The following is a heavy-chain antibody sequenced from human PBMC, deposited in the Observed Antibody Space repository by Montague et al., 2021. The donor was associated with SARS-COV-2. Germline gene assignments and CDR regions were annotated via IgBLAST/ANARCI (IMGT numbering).Heavy chain of an antibody. CDR1: GLSLNTSGVG. J-gene: IGHJ3*02. CDR2: IYWDDDR. D-gene: IGHD1-26*01. Sequence: PALVKPTQTLTLTCTFSGLSLNTSGVGVGWIRQPPGKALEWLALIYWDDDRRYSPSLKSRLTITKDTSRNQVVLTMTNMDPVDTATYYCAHRRGLLLSDAFDIWGQGTMVTVSS. V-gene: IGHV2-5*02. CDR3: AHRRGLLLSDAFDI.